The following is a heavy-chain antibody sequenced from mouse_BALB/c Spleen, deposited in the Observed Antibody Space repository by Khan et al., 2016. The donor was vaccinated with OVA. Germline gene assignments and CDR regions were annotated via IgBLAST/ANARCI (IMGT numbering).Heavy chain of an antibody. D-gene: IGHD3-3*01. CDR3: ARGTFAY. CDR1: GYSFTSYY. Sequence: VQLQQSGPELMKPGASVKISCKASGYSFTSYYMHWMKQSHGKSLEWIGYLDPFNADTDYNQKFKGKATLTVDKSSNTAYMHLTSLTSEDSAVYYCARGTFAYWGQGTLVTVSA. CDR2: LDPFNADT. J-gene: IGHJ3*01. V-gene: IGHV1S135*01.